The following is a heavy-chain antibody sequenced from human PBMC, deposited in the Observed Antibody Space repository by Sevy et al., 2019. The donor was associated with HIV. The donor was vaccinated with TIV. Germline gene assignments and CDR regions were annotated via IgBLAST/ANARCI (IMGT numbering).Heavy chain of an antibody. V-gene: IGHV4-61*01. CDR2: IYYIGST. Sequence: SETLSLTCTVSGGSVTSDYYYWSWIRQPPGKGLEWIGYIYYIGSTNYNPSLKSRVTISVDTSKNQFSLKLSSVTAADTAVYYCARLTSEMGEYFQYWGQGTLVTVSS. CDR3: ARLTSEMGEYFQY. CDR1: GGSVTSDYYY. D-gene: IGHD1-20*01. J-gene: IGHJ1*01.